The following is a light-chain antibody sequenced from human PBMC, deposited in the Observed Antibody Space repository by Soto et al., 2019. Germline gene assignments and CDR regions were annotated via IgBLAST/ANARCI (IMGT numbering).Light chain of an antibody. CDR2: DVS. J-gene: IGLJ2*01. Sequence: QSVLTQPRSVSGSPGQSVTISCTGTSSDVGGYNYVSWYQQHPGKAPKLMIYDVSKRPSGVPDRFSGSKSGNTASLTISGLQAEDEAAYYCCSYAGIYTLVFGGGTKVTVL. CDR3: CSYAGIYTLV. V-gene: IGLV2-11*01. CDR1: SSDVGGYNY.